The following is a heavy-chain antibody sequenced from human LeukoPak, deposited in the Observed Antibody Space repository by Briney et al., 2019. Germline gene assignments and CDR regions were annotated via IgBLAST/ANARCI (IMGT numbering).Heavy chain of an antibody. J-gene: IGHJ4*02. CDR1: GFTFSSYG. V-gene: IGHV3-30*02. Sequence: SGGSLRLSCAASGFTFSSYGMHWVRQAPGKGLEWVAFIRYDGSNKYYADSVKGRFTISRDNSKNTLYLQMNSLRAEDTAVYYCAKSRTVWSGYYCDYWGQGTLVTVSS. CDR2: IRYDGSNK. D-gene: IGHD3-3*01. CDR3: AKSRTVWSGYYCDY.